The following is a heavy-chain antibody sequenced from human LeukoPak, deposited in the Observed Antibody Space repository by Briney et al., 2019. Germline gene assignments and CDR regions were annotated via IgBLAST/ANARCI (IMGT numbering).Heavy chain of an antibody. V-gene: IGHV1-69*13. CDR3: ARERRSSQYSSGWTNFDY. D-gene: IGHD6-19*01. CDR1: GGTFSSYA. J-gene: IGHJ4*02. Sequence: GASVKVSCKASGGTFSSYAISWVRQAPGQGLEWMGGIIPIFGTANYAQKFQGRVTITADESTSTAYMELSSLRSEDTAVYYCARERRSSQYSSGWTNFDYWGQGTLVTVSS. CDR2: IIPIFGTA.